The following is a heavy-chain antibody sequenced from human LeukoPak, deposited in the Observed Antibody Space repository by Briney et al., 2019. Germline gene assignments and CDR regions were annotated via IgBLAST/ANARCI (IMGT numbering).Heavy chain of an antibody. J-gene: IGHJ3*02. CDR1: DFSVSNNY. CDR2: ISGSGGST. Sequence: GGSLRLSCTASDFSVSNNYMSWVRQAPGKGLVWVSAISGSGGSTYYADSVKGRFTISRDNSKNTLYLQMNSLRAEDTAVYYCAREGGPDAFDIWGQGTMVTVSS. CDR3: AREGGPDAFDI. V-gene: IGHV3-23*01.